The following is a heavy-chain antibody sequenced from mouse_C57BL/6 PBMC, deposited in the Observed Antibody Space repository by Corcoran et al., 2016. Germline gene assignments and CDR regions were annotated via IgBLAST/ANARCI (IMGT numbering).Heavy chain of an antibody. CDR1: GYSITSGYY. CDR2: ISYDGSN. CDR3: ARNYYGSAMDY. J-gene: IGHJ4*01. D-gene: IGHD1-1*01. V-gene: IGHV3-6*01. Sequence: DVQLQESGPGLVKPSQSLSLTCSVTGYSITSGYYWNWIRQFPGNKLEWMGYISYDGSNNYNPSLKNRISITRDTSKNQFFLKLNSVTTEDTATYYCARNYYGSAMDYWGQGTSVTVSS.